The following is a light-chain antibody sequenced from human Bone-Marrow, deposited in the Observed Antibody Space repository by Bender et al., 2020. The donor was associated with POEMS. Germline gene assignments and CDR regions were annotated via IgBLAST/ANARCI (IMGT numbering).Light chain of an antibody. J-gene: IGLJ3*02. V-gene: IGLV2-14*03. CDR1: SSDFDDFNY. CDR2: DVT. CDR3: CSYAGSRTWV. Sequence: QSALTQPASVSGSPGQSITISCTGPSSDFDDFNYVSWYQHHPGKAPKLLIFDVTNRPSGISNRFSGSKSGNAASLTISGLQAEDEADYVCCSYAGSRTWVFGGGTKLTVL.